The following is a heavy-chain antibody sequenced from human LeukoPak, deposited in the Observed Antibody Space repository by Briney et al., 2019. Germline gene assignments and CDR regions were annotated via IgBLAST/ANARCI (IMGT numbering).Heavy chain of an antibody. D-gene: IGHD1-1*01. Sequence: GGSLRLSCAVSGFTFSSYSMNWVRQAPGKGLEWVSSISSSSSYIYYADSVKGRFTISRDNAKNSLYLQMNSLRAEDTAVYYCARGDQLDDAFDIWGQGTMVTVSS. J-gene: IGHJ3*02. CDR1: GFTFSSYS. V-gene: IGHV3-21*01. CDR3: ARGDQLDDAFDI. CDR2: ISSSSSYI.